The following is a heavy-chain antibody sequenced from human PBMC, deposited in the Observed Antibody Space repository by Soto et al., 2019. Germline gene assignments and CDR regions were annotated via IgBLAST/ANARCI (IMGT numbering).Heavy chain of an antibody. CDR1: GITFSSYA. J-gene: IGHJ6*02. CDR2: ISYDGSNK. D-gene: IGHD6-19*01. CDR3: ARDLTGRQWLAPPYGMDV. V-gene: IGHV3-30-3*01. Sequence: QVQLVESGGGVVQPGRSLRLSCAASGITFSSYAMHWVRQAPGKGLEWVAVISYDGSNKYYADSVKGRFTISRDNSKNTLYVQMNSLRAEDTAVYYCARDLTGRQWLAPPYGMDVWGQGTTVTVSS.